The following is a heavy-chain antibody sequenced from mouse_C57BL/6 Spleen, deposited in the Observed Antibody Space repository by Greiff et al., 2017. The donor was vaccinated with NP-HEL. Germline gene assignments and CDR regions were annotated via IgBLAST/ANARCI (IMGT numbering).Heavy chain of an antibody. CDR3: ARGELGNRAWFAY. CDR1: GYTFTSYG. D-gene: IGHD3-1*01. V-gene: IGHV1-81*01. CDR2: IYPRSGNT. Sequence: QVQLQQSGAELARPGASVKLSCKASGYTFTSYGISWVKQRTGQGLEWIGEIYPRSGNTYYNEKFKGKATLTADKSSSTAYMELRSLTSEDSAVYFCARGELGNRAWFAYWGQGTLVTVSA. J-gene: IGHJ3*01.